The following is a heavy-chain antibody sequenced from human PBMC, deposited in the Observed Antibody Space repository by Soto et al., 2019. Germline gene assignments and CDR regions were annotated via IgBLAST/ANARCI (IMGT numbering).Heavy chain of an antibody. D-gene: IGHD6-19*01. Sequence: ASVKVSCKASGYTFTSYGISWVRQAPGQGLEWMGWISAYNGNTNYAQKLQGRVTMTTDTSTSTAYMELRSLRSDDTAVYYCARDPSIAVAAPQATFDYWGQGTLVTVSS. J-gene: IGHJ4*02. CDR1: GYTFTSYG. CDR3: ARDPSIAVAAPQATFDY. CDR2: ISAYNGNT. V-gene: IGHV1-18*01.